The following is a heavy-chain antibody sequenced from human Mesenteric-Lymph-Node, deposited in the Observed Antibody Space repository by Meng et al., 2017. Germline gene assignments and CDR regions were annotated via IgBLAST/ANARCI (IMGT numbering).Heavy chain of an antibody. Sequence: GESLKISCAASGFTFSSFGMNWVRQAPGKGLEWAAVIWYDGSNKYYADSVKGRFTISRDNSQDTLYLQMNSLRAEDTAVYYCAREAYCGGDCSPHFDYWGQGTLVTVSS. CDR2: IWYDGSNK. J-gene: IGHJ4*02. CDR1: GFTFSSFG. CDR3: AREAYCGGDCSPHFDY. D-gene: IGHD2-21*02. V-gene: IGHV3-33*01.